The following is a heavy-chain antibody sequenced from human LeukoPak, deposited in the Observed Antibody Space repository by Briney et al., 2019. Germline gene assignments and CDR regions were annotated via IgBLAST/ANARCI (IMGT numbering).Heavy chain of an antibody. CDR1: GFTFSSYW. CDR3: ARSLWPEDY. V-gene: IGHV3-7*01. Sequence: GGSLRLSFAASGFTFSSYWMSWVRQAPGKGLEWVANIKQDGSEKNYVDSVKGRFTISRDNAKTSLYLQMNSLRAEDTAVYYCARSLWPEDYWGQGTLVTVSS. CDR2: IKQDGSEK. J-gene: IGHJ4*02. D-gene: IGHD5-18*01.